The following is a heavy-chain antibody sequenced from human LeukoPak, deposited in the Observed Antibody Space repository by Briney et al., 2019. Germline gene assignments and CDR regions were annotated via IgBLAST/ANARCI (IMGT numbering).Heavy chain of an antibody. V-gene: IGHV4-39*01. J-gene: IGHJ1*01. CDR1: GGSISSSSYY. CDR3: ARLCHSSGYSPYC. CDR2: IYYSGST. Sequence: SETLSVTCTVSGGSISSSSYYWGWIRQPPGKGLEWIGSIYYSGSTTYNPSRESGVTMSVDTSKNQFSLKLSSVTAADTAVYYCARLCHSSGYSPYCWGQATRDTVSS. D-gene: IGHD3-22*01.